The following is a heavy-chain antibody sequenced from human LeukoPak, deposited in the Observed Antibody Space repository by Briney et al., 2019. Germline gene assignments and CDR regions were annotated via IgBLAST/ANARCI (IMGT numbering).Heavy chain of an antibody. V-gene: IGHV3-20*04. CDR3: ARAKDCSSITCPFDI. J-gene: IGHJ3*02. Sequence: GGSLRLSCAASAFTFHDYGMSWVRQAPGKGLEWVSSINWNSGSTGYADTVKGRFSISRDNGKNSLYLQMNSLRAEDTALYYCARAKDCSSITCPFDIWGQGTMVTVSS. CDR1: AFTFHDYG. CDR2: INWNSGST. D-gene: IGHD2-2*01.